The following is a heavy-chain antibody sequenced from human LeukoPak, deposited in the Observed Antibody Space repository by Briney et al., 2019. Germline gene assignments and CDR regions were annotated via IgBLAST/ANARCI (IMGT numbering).Heavy chain of an antibody. CDR2: IYPGDSDT. J-gene: IGHJ4*02. D-gene: IGHD4-17*01. Sequence: GESLKISCKGSGYSFTSYWSGWVRQLPGKGLEWMGIIYPGDSDTRYSPSFQGQVTISADKSISTAYLQWSSLKASDTAMYYCARCHDCGDYVGDFDYWGQGTLVTVSS. V-gene: IGHV5-51*01. CDR1: GYSFTSYW. CDR3: ARCHDCGDYVGDFDY.